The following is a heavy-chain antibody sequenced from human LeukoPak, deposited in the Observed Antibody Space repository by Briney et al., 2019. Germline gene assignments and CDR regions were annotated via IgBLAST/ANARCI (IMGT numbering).Heavy chain of an antibody. J-gene: IGHJ3*02. CDR2: ISYDGSNK. Sequence: GGSLRLSCAASGFTFSSYGMHWVRQAPGKGLEWVAVISYDGSNKYYADSVKGRFTISRDNSKNTLYLQMNSLRAEDTAVYYCAKAEVAYCGGDCYSGSAFDIWGQGTMVTVSS. V-gene: IGHV3-30*18. D-gene: IGHD2-21*02. CDR1: GFTFSSYG. CDR3: AKAEVAYCGGDCYSGSAFDI.